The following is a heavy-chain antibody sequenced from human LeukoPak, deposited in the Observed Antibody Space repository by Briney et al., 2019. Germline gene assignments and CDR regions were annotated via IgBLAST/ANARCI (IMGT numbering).Heavy chain of an antibody. Sequence: GASVTVSCMASGGTFSSYTISWVRQAPGQGLEWMGRIIPILGIANYAQKFQGRVTITADKSTSTAYMELSSLRSEDTAVYYCARDRGYCSGGSCYTVDWGQGTLVTVSS. D-gene: IGHD2-15*01. J-gene: IGHJ4*02. CDR1: GGTFSSYT. CDR3: ARDRGYCSGGSCYTVD. CDR2: IIPILGIA. V-gene: IGHV1-69*04.